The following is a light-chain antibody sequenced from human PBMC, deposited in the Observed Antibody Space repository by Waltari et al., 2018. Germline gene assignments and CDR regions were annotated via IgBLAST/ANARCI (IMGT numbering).Light chain of an antibody. CDR2: GAS. CDR3: QQYDISPLT. CDR1: QTVRSTY. V-gene: IGKV3-20*01. J-gene: IGKJ4*01. Sequence: CRASQTVRSTYLALYQQKPGQAPTLLIYGASSRATGIPDRFSGSGSVTDFSLTISSLEPEDFAVYYCQQYDISPLTFGGGTKVETK.